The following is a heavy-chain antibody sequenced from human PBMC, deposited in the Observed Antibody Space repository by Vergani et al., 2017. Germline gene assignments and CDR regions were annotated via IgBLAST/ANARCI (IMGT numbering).Heavy chain of an antibody. D-gene: IGHD2-2*01. V-gene: IGHV1-2*02. J-gene: IGHJ5*02. CDR3: ARDSRYCSSTSCYVGRDWFDP. Sequence: QVQLLQSGPELKEPGSSLQVSCKASGYIFTDYYLHWVRQAPGHGPEWMGWINPVTGGTNYAQKFQGRVTMTRDTSTSTVYMELSSLRSEDTAVYYCARDSRYCSSTSCYVGRDWFDPWGQGTLVTVSS. CDR2: INPVTGGT. CDR1: GYIFTDYY.